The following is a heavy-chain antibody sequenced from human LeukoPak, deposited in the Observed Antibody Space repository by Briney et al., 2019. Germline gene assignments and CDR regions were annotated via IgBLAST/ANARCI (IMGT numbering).Heavy chain of an antibody. Sequence: SETLSLTCAVYGGSFSGYYWSWIRQPPGKGLEWIGEINHSGSTNYNPSLKSRVTISVDTSKNQFSLKLSSVTAADTAVYYCARQGGTRYYYGSGSYPLDYRGQGTLVTVSS. V-gene: IGHV4-34*01. J-gene: IGHJ4*02. CDR1: GGSFSGYY. CDR2: INHSGST. D-gene: IGHD3-10*01. CDR3: ARQGGTRYYYGSGSYPLDY.